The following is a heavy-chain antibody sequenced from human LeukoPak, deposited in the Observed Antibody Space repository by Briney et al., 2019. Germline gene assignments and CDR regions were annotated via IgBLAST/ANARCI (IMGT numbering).Heavy chain of an antibody. CDR3: TREAYGASCDY. CDR1: GFTFTNHW. D-gene: IGHD2-8*01. CDR2: INSDGSST. V-gene: IGHV3-74*01. J-gene: IGHJ4*02. Sequence: GGSLRLSCEASGFTFTNHWMHWVRQAPGKGLVWVSRINSDGSSTSYADSVKGRFTISRDNAKNTLYLQMNSLRAEDTAVYYCTREAYGASCDYWGQGILVTVSS.